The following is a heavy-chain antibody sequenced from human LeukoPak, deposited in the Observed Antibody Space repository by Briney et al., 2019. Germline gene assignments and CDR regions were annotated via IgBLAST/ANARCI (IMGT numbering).Heavy chain of an antibody. Sequence: GASVKVSCKASGGTFSSYAISWVRQAPGQALEWIGGIIPIFGTANYAQKFQGRVTITADKSTSTAYMELSSLRSEDTAVYYCARARKYAGTGTLLKYYFDYWGQGTLVTVSS. J-gene: IGHJ4*02. CDR2: IIPIFGTA. V-gene: IGHV1-69*06. CDR3: ARARKYAGTGTLLKYYFDY. D-gene: IGHD3/OR15-3a*01. CDR1: GGTFSSYA.